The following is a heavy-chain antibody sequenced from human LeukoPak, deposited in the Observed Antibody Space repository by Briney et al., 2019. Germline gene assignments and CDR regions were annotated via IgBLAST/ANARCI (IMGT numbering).Heavy chain of an antibody. CDR2: INHSGDT. D-gene: IGHD6-13*01. V-gene: IGHV4-34*01. CDR3: ARGRMAAVRASFDP. J-gene: IGHJ5*02. CDR1: GGSFSGYY. Sequence: SETLSLTCAVYGGSFSGYYLSWIRQPPGMGLEWIGEINHSGDTNYNPSLKSRVTISVDTSKNQFSLKLSSVTAADTAVYYCARGRMAAVRASFDPWGQGTLVTVS.